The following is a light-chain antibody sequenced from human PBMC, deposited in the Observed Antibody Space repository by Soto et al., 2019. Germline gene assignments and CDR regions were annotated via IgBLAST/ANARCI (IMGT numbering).Light chain of an antibody. CDR2: GNN. Sequence: QSVLTQPPSVSGAPGQRVTISCTGSSSNIGAGFDVHWYQHLPGTAPKLLIFGNNNRPSGVPDRFSGSKSGTSASLAITGLLAEDEADYYCQSYDSRLSGPMFGGGTKLTVL. CDR1: SSNIGAGFD. CDR3: QSYDSRLSGPM. J-gene: IGLJ3*02. V-gene: IGLV1-40*01.